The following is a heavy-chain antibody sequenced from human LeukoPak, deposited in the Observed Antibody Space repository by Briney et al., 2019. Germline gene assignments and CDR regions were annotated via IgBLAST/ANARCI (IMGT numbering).Heavy chain of an antibody. D-gene: IGHD6-13*01. CDR1: GGTFSSYA. CDR2: IIPIFGTA. CDR3: ARVGPYSSRTYYFDY. Sequence: ASVKVSCKASGGTFSSYAISWVRQAPGQGLEWMGGIIPIFGTANYAQKFQGGVTITADESTSTAYMELSSLRSEDTAVYYCARVGPYSSRTYYFDYWGQGTLVTVSS. J-gene: IGHJ4*02. V-gene: IGHV1-69*13.